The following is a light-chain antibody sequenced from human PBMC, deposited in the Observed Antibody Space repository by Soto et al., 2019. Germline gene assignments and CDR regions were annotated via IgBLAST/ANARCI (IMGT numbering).Light chain of an antibody. CDR3: QQFGRSPSMYT. V-gene: IGKV3-20*01. J-gene: IGKJ2*01. CDR2: GAS. Sequence: EIVFTQSPGTLSLSPGERANLSCRASQSVRSDYLAWYQQKPGQAPRLLIYGASSMATGIPDRFSGSGSGTDVTLTISRREPEGVAGYYCQQFGRSPSMYTFGQGNKLEI. CDR1: QSVRSDY.